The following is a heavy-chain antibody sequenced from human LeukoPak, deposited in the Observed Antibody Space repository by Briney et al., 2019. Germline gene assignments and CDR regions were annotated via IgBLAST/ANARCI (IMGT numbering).Heavy chain of an antibody. CDR3: ARDTGRWQQLGYFDY. Sequence: WESLTLTCTVSGGSVSGGGNHWSWIPQPPGKGLEWVGYTYYRGSTYYNPSFRRRVTISVDTSQNQFPLKHNTLTAADTAVYYCARDTGRWQQLGYFDYWGQGTLVTVSS. CDR1: GGSVSGGGNH. J-gene: IGHJ4*02. CDR2: TYYRGST. D-gene: IGHD5-24*01. V-gene: IGHV4-61*08.